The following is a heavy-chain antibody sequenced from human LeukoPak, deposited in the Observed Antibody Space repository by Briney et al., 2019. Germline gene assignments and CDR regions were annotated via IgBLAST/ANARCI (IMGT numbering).Heavy chain of an antibody. CDR3: TRRPYSSSWYYFDY. CDR1: GFTFSDYY. CDR2: ISSSGSML. Sequence: RGSLRLSCAVSGFTFSDYYMSWVRQDPGKGLEWVSYISSSGSMLHYADSVEGRFTISRDNAKNSLYLQMSSLRVEDTAVYYCTRRPYSSSWYYFDYWGQGTLVTVSS. J-gene: IGHJ4*02. D-gene: IGHD6-13*01. V-gene: IGHV3-11*04.